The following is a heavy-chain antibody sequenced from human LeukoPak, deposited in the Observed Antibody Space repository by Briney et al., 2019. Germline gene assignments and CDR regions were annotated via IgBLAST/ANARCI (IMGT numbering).Heavy chain of an antibody. D-gene: IGHD3-22*01. V-gene: IGHV3-23*01. J-gene: IGHJ4*02. CDR2: ITGSGANT. CDR3: YYYDSSGFYPQTKIDY. Sequence: GGSLTLSCAGSGFSFSTYSMNWVRQAPGKGLEWVSSITGSGANTYYADSVKGRFTISRDNSKNTLYLRMNSLRAEDTAVYYCYYYDSSGFYPQTKIDYWGQGTLVTVSS. CDR1: GFSFSTYS.